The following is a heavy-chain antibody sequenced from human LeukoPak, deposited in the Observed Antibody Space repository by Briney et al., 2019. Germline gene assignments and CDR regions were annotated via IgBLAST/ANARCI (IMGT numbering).Heavy chain of an antibody. V-gene: IGHV1-2*02. J-gene: IGHJ4*02. CDR3: ARSPFSGYYYDSSGYQNPTDY. CDR2: INPNNGGP. Sequence: ASVKVSCKASGYTFTGYYMHWVRQAPGQGLKWMGWINPNNGGPNYAQKFQGRVTMTRDTSISTAYVELSRLRSDDTAVYYCARSPFSGYYYDSSGYQNPTDYWGQGTLVTVSS. D-gene: IGHD3-22*01. CDR1: GYTFTGYY.